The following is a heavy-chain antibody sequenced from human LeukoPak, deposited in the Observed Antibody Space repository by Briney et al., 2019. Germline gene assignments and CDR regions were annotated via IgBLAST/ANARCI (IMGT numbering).Heavy chain of an antibody. Sequence: ASVKVSCKASGYTFTSYGISWVRQAPGQGLEWMGWISAYNGNTNYAQKLQGRVTMTTDTSTSTAYMELRSLRSDDTAVYYCARDSAYSGGWYHYGMDVWGQGTTVTVSS. D-gene: IGHD6-19*01. V-gene: IGHV1-18*01. CDR3: ARDSAYSGGWYHYGMDV. CDR1: GYTFTSYG. J-gene: IGHJ6*02. CDR2: ISAYNGNT.